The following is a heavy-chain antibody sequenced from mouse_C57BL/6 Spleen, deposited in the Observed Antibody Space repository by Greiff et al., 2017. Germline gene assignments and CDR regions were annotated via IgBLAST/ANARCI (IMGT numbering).Heavy chain of an antibody. D-gene: IGHD1-1*01. V-gene: IGHV1-82*01. Sequence: QVQLKQSGPELVKPGASVKISCKASGYAFSSSWMNWVKQRPGKGLEWIGRIYPGDGDTNYNGKFKGKATLTADKSSSTAYMQLSSLTSEDSAVYFCARTEITTVVATEAMDYWGQGTSVTVSS. CDR1: GYAFSSSW. CDR3: ARTEITTVVATEAMDY. CDR2: IYPGDGDT. J-gene: IGHJ4*01.